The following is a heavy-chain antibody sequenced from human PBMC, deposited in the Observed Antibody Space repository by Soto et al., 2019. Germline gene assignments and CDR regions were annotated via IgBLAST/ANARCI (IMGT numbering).Heavy chain of an antibody. J-gene: IGHJ4*02. Sequence: QVQLQESGPGLVKPSQTLSLTCTVSGGSISRGNYYWSWIRQPPEKGLEWIGFISYSGTTHYSASLRSRVSISVDTSKNQFSLDLSSVTAADTAVYYCATMGTPVTGLYYFDYWGQGTLVTVSS. D-gene: IGHD4-17*01. CDR2: ISYSGTT. CDR3: ATMGTPVTGLYYFDY. CDR1: GGSISRGNYY. V-gene: IGHV4-30-4*01.